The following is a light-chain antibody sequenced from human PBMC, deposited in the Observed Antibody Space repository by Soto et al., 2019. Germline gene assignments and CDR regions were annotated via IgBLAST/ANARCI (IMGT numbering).Light chain of an antibody. J-gene: IGKJ4*01. Sequence: EIVMTQSPATLSVSPGERATLSCRASQSVSYNLAWYQQKPGQGPRLLIYGAFTRATGIPARFSGSGSGTEFTLTISSLQSEDFAVYYCQQYKNWPPLTFGGGKKVEIK. CDR1: QSVSYN. CDR3: QQYKNWPPLT. CDR2: GAF. V-gene: IGKV3-15*01.